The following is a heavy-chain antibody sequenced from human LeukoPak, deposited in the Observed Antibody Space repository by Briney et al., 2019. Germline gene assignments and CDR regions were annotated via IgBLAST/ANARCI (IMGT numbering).Heavy chain of an antibody. CDR3: AKASGGVIGKNAFDI. J-gene: IGHJ3*02. CDR2: ISGSGGST. CDR1: GFTFSSYA. D-gene: IGHD3-16*02. V-gene: IGHV3-23*01. Sequence: GRSLRLSCAASGFTFSSYAMSWVCQAPGKGLEWVSAISGSGGSTYYADSVKGRFTISRDNSKNTLYLQMNSLRAEDTAVYYCAKASGGVIGKNAFDIWGQGTMVTVSS.